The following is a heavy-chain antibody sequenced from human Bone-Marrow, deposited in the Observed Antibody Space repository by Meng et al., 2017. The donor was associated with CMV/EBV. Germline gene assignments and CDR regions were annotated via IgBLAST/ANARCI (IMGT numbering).Heavy chain of an antibody. V-gene: IGHV1-2*02. J-gene: IGHJ6*02. CDR2: INPNSGGT. CDR1: FTDYY. D-gene: IGHD6-13*01. CDR3: ARDTSSSWYGVRDDYGMDV. Sequence: FTDYYLHWVRQAPGQGLEWMGWINPNSGGTNYAQKFQGRVTMTRDTSISTAYMELSRLRSDDTAVYYCARDTSSSWYGVRDDYGMDVWGQGTTVTVSS.